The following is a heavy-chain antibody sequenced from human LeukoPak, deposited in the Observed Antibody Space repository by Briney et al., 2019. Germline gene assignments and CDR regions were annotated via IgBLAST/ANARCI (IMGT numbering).Heavy chain of an antibody. J-gene: IGHJ4*02. V-gene: IGHV1-18*01. CDR1: GYTFTSYG. Sequence: GASVKVSCKASGYTFTSYGISWVRQAPGQGLEWMGWISAYNGNTNYAQKLQGRVTMTTDTSTSTAYMELRSLRSDDTAVYYCARMGIVVVPAVDPLDYWGQGTLVTVSS. CDR2: ISAYNGNT. D-gene: IGHD2-2*03. CDR3: ARMGIVVVPAVDPLDY.